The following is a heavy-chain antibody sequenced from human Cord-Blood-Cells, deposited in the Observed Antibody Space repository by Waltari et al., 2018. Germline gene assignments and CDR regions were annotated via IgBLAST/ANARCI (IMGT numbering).Heavy chain of an antibody. CDR1: GGSFCGYY. J-gene: IGHJ4*02. V-gene: IGHV4-34*01. D-gene: IGHD6-13*01. CDR3: ARSPGSWYYFDY. Sequence: QVQLQQWGAGLLQPSATVSLTCAVYGGSFCGYYWSWIRQLPGKGLGCIGEIKHNGRPNSNPSLKSRVTISVDTSKNQFSLKLSSVTAADTAVYYCARSPGSWYYFDYWGQGTLVTVSS. CDR2: IKHNGRP.